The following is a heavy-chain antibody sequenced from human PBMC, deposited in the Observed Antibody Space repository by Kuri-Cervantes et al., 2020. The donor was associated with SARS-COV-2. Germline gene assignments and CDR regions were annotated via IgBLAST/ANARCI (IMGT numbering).Heavy chain of an antibody. Sequence: GSLRLSCAASGFTFSSYAMHWVRQAPGKGLEWVAVISYDGSNKYYADSVKGRFTIPRDNSKNTLYLQMNSLRAEDTAVYYCARGEYSSSYYYYYYYMDVWGKGTTVTVSS. J-gene: IGHJ6*03. CDR3: ARGEYSSSYYYYYYYMDV. V-gene: IGHV3-30*04. D-gene: IGHD6-6*01. CDR2: ISYDGSNK. CDR1: GFTFSSYA.